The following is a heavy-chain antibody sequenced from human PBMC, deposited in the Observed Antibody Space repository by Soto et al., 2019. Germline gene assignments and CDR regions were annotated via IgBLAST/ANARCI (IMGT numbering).Heavy chain of an antibody. CDR1: GGSISSGGYY. Sequence: SETLSLTCTVSGGSISSGGYYWSWIRQHPGKGLEWIGYIYYSGSTYYNPSLKSRVTISVDTSKNQFSLKLSSVTAADMAVYYCARWYYGSGSSDYYYYGMDVWGQGTTVTVSS. J-gene: IGHJ6*02. CDR2: IYYSGST. V-gene: IGHV4-31*03. CDR3: ARWYYGSGSSDYYYYGMDV. D-gene: IGHD3-10*01.